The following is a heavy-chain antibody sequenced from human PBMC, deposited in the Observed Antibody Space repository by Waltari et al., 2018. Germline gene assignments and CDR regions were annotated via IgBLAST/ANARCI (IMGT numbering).Heavy chain of an antibody. V-gene: IGHV4-38-2*01. CDR1: GYSISSGYY. CDR2: IYHSGST. D-gene: IGHD3-22*01. CDR3: ARGRITMIDHDY. J-gene: IGHJ4*02. Sequence: QVQLQESGPGLVKPSETLSLTCAVSGYSISSGYYWGWIRQPPGKGLEWIGSIYHSGSTYYNPSLKSRVTISVDTSKNQFSLKLSSVTAADTAVYYCARGRITMIDHDYWGQGTLVTVSS.